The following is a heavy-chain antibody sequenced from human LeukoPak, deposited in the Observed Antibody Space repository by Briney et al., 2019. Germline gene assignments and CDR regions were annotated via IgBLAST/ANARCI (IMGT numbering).Heavy chain of an antibody. CDR1: GGSISSRDYY. CDR2: IYTSGST. Sequence: SETLSLTCTVSGGSISSRDYYWSWIRQPAGKGLEWIGRIYTSGSTNYNPSLKSRVTISVDTSKNQFSLKLSSVTAADTAVYYCARGRGPTVEYFDYWGQGTLVTVSS. CDR3: ARGRGPTVEYFDY. D-gene: IGHD4-23*01. V-gene: IGHV4-61*02. J-gene: IGHJ4*02.